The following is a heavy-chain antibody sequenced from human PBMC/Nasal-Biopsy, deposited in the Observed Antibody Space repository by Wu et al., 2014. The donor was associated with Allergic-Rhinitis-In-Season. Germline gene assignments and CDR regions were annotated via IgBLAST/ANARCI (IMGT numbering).Heavy chain of an antibody. V-gene: IGHV3-74*01. Sequence: LRLSCAASGFTFSSYSMSWVRQAPGKGLEWVSRINSDGSITNYADSVKGRFTISRDNSKSTLYLQMNSLRVEDTAVYYCASYGYQNGLSRWGQGTQVTVSS. D-gene: IGHD5-24*01. CDR3: ASYGYQNGLSR. CDR2: INSDGSIT. J-gene: IGHJ4*02. CDR1: GFTFSSYS.